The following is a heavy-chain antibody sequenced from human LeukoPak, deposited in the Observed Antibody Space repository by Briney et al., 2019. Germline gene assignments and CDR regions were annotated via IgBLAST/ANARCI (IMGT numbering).Heavy chain of an antibody. CDR3: ARDTYYDRFQH. CDR2: IYYSGST. D-gene: IGHD3-16*01. CDR1: GHSLNICY. V-gene: IGHV4-59*01. J-gene: IGHJ1*01. Sequence: SETLSLTCTVSGHSLNICYWSWIRQPPGKGLESIGYIYYSGSTNYNTYLTSRGTISIGTSKNQFPLTLNSVTSADTAVYYCARDTYYDRFQHWGQGTLVTVSS.